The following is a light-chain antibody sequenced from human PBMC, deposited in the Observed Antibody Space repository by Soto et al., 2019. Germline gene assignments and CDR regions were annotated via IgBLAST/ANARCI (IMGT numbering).Light chain of an antibody. CDR3: NSYAGTGTWV. V-gene: IGLV2-8*01. CDR2: EVN. J-gene: IGLJ3*02. CDR1: SSDVGGYNH. Sequence: QSALTQPPSASGSPGQSVTISCTGTSSDVGGYNHVSWYQQQPGKAPKLMIYEVNKRPSGVPDRFSGSKSGNTASLTVSGLQAEDEADYYCNSYAGTGTWVFGGGTKVTVL.